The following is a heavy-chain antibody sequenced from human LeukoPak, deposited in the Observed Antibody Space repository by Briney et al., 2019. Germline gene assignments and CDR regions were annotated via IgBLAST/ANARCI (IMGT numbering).Heavy chain of an antibody. D-gene: IGHD6-19*01. CDR3: ARGQARLAWFDP. V-gene: IGHV4-59*01. CDR2: IYDSGST. CDR1: GVSISNYY. J-gene: IGHJ5*02. Sequence: SETLSLTCAVSGVSISNYYLSWIRQPPGKGLEWIGYIYDSGSTNYNPSLKSRVTISVDTSKNQFSLKLSSVTAADTAVYYCARGQARLAWFDPWGQGTLVTVSS.